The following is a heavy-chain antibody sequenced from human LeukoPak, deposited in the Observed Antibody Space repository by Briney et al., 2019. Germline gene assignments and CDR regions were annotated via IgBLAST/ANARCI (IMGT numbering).Heavy chain of an antibody. V-gene: IGHV3-23*01. CDR2: ISGSGGST. CDR1: GFTFSSYA. D-gene: IGHD5-12*01. Sequence: PGGSLRLSCAASGFTFSSYAMSWVRQAPGKGLEWVSAISGSGGSTYYADSVKGRFTISRDNSKNTLYLQMNSLRAEDTAVYYCATTSTPLKWRGYSGYGYFGYWGQGTLVTVSS. CDR3: ATTSTPLKWRGYSGYGYFGY. J-gene: IGHJ4*02.